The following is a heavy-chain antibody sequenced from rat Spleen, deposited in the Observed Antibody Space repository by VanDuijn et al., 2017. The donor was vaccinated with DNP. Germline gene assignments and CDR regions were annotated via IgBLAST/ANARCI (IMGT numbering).Heavy chain of an antibody. D-gene: IGHD1-11*01. CDR2: IHSDGSST. V-gene: IGHV5-7*01. CDR1: GFTFSDYN. Sequence: EVRLVESGGGLVQPGRSLKLSCAASGFTFSDYNMAWVRQAPKKGLEWVATIHSDGSSTYYRDSVRGRFTFSRDNAKSTLYLQMNSLRSEDMATYYCVRDSLRRVWDYWGQGVMVTVSS. CDR3: VRDSLRRVWDY. J-gene: IGHJ2*01.